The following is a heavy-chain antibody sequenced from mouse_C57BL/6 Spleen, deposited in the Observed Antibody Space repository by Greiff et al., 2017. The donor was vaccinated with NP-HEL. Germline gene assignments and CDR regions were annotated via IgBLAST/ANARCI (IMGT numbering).Heavy chain of an antibody. CDR1: GYTFTDYE. J-gene: IGHJ4*01. D-gene: IGHD1-1*01. CDR3: TRQILYYGSSDAMDY. CDR2: IDPETGGP. V-gene: IGHV1-15*01. Sequence: QVQLQQSGAELVRPGASVTLSCKASGYTFTDYEMHWVKQTPVHGLEWIGAIDPETGGPAYNQKFKGKAILTADKSSSTAYMELRSLTSEDSAVYYCTRQILYYGSSDAMDYWGQGTSVTVSS.